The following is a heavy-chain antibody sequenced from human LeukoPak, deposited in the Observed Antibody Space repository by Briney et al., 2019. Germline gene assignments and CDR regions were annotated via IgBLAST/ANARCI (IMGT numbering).Heavy chain of an antibody. CDR3: ARDRITMVRGVMPHGMDV. V-gene: IGHV4-30-4*01. CDR2: IYYSGST. D-gene: IGHD3-10*01. J-gene: IGHJ6*04. CDR1: GGSISSGDYY. Sequence: PSETLSLTCTVSGGSISSGDYYWSWIRQPPGTGLEWIGYIYYSGSTYYNPSLKSRVTISVDTSKNQFSLKLSSVTAADTAVYYCARDRITMVRGVMPHGMDVWGKGTTVTVSS.